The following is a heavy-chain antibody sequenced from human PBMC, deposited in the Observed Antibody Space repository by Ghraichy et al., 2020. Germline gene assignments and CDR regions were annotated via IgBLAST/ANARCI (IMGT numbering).Heavy chain of an antibody. V-gene: IGHV3-43*01. CDR2: IGWDGKNT. J-gene: IGHJ4*02. CDR1: GFTFDRYS. Sequence: GGSLRLSCAASGFTFDRYSLHWVRQAPGKGLEWVSLIGWDGKNTFYADSVKGQFTISRDNRKNVLYLQMNSLRPEDTALYYCTKEVGTIWFDYWGQGTLVTVSS. D-gene: IGHD1-1*01. CDR3: TKEVGTIWFDY.